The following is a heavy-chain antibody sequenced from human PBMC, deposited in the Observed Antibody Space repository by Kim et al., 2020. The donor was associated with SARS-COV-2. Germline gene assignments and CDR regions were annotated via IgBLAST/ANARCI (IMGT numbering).Heavy chain of an antibody. D-gene: IGHD6-13*01. CDR3: AGGHYSL. Sequence: GGSLRLSCAASGFTFSDHYMNWIRQAPGKGLEWVANIKSDGSEIYHAASVKGRFTISRDNAKNSVFLQMNSLRAEDTALYYCAGGHYSLWGQGTTVTVSS. V-gene: IGHV3-7*04. J-gene: IGHJ6*02. CDR2: IKSDGSEI. CDR1: GFTFSDHY.